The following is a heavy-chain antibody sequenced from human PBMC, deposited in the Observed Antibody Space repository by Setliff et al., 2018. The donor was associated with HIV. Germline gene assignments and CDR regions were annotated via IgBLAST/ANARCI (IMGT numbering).Heavy chain of an antibody. V-gene: IGHV4-4*07. CDR3: ARGSRSHGGMFGY. CDR2: MYISGST. Sequence: SETLSLTCTVSGDSSSSYYCNWIRQPAGKGLEWIGHMYISGSTNYNPSLKSRVTMSLDMSKNQFSLKLSSVTAADTAIYYCARGSRSHGGMFGYWGQGTLVTVSS. D-gene: IGHD6-13*01. CDR1: GDSSSSYY. J-gene: IGHJ4*02.